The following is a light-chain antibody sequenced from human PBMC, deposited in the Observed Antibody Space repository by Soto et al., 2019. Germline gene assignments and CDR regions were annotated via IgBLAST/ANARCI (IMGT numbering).Light chain of an antibody. Sequence: DLVMTQSPLSLPVTPGEPASISCRSSQSLLHSNGYNYLDWYLQKPGQSPQLLIYLGSNRASGVPDRFSGSGSGTDFTLKISRVEAEDVGVYYCMQALQTPRTFGGGTKVXIK. J-gene: IGKJ4*01. CDR3: MQALQTPRT. CDR1: QSLLHSNGYNY. CDR2: LGS. V-gene: IGKV2-28*01.